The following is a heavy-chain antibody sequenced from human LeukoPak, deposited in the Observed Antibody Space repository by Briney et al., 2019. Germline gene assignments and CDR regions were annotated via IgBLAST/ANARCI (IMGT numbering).Heavy chain of an antibody. D-gene: IGHD3-10*01. CDR3: ARDPGFMVRGSRRGYDDYYYYMDV. CDR1: GGFFSGYY. Sequence: SETVSLTCAVYGGFFSGYYWSWLRQSPGKGLKWVGEINHSGRTNFNTYLKSQVTISVDTSKDQFSLKRSSVTAPDTAVYYCARDPGFMVRGSRRGYDDYYYYMDVWGKGTTVTISS. J-gene: IGHJ6*03. CDR2: INHSGRT. V-gene: IGHV4-34*01.